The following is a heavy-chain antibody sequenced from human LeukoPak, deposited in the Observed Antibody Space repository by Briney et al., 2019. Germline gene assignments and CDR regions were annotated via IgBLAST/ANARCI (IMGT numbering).Heavy chain of an antibody. D-gene: IGHD4-23*01. J-gene: IGHJ4*02. CDR3: AKRPYNGGPFDY. V-gene: IGHV3-23*01. CDR1: GFTYSTCA. CDR2: VTTSPTET. Sequence: GGSLRLSCTASGFTYSTCAMSWVRQSPGTGLGWVSTVTTSPTETYYADSVKGRFTVSRDNSKITLYLHMDSLRAGDTAVYYCAKRPYNGGPFDYWGRGTLVTVSS.